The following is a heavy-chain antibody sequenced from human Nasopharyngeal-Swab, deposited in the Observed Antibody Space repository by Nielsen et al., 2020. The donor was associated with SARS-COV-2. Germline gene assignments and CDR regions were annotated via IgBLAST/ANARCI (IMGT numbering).Heavy chain of an antibody. CDR2: INPSGGST. CDR1: GYTFSSYY. CDR3: ARVVYDYGDGGDY. J-gene: IGHJ4*02. Sequence: ASVKVSCKASGYTFSSYYMHWVRQAPGQGLEWMGIINPSGGSTTYAQKFQGRVTMTRDTSTSTVYMELSSLRSEDTAVYYCARVVYDYGDGGDYWGQGTLVTVSS. D-gene: IGHD4-17*01. V-gene: IGHV1-46*01.